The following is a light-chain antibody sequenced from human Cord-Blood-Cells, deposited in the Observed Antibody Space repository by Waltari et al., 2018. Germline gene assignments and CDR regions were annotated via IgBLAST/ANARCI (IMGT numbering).Light chain of an antibody. V-gene: IGLV2-8*01. Sequence: QSALTQPPSASGSPGQSVTISCTGTSSDVGGYNSVPWYQQHPGNAPKRMIYEVSKRPAGVPDRFSGAKSGNTASLTVSGLQAEDEADYYCSSYAGSSYVFGTGTKVTVL. CDR1: SSDVGGYNS. CDR3: SSYAGSSYV. CDR2: EVS. J-gene: IGLJ1*01.